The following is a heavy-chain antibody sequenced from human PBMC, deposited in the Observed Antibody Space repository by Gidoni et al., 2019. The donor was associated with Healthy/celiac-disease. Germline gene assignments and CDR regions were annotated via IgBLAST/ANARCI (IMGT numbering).Heavy chain of an antibody. V-gene: IGHV3-43*01. J-gene: IGHJ3*02. Sequence: RFTISRDNSKNSLYLQMNSLRTEDTALYYCAKPLLIGPASAFDIWGQGTMVTVSS. CDR3: AKPLLIGPASAFDI.